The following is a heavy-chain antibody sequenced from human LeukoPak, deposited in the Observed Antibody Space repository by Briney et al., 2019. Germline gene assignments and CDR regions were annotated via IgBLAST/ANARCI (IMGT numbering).Heavy chain of an antibody. V-gene: IGHV3-48*01. Sequence: GGSLRLSCAASGFTFSSYSMNWVRQAPGKGLEWVSYISSSSSTIYYADSVKGRFTISRDNAKSSLYLQMNSLRAEDTAVYYCARDFFASVDFWSAHPRWFDPWGQGTLVTVSS. D-gene: IGHD3-3*01. CDR3: ARDFFASVDFWSAHPRWFDP. CDR2: ISSSSSTI. J-gene: IGHJ5*02. CDR1: GFTFSSYS.